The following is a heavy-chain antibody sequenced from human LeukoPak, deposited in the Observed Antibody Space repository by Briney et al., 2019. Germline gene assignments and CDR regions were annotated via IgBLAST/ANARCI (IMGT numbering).Heavy chain of an antibody. CDR3: ARDILTGYGGGY. CDR1: GYTFTSYY. V-gene: IGHV1-69*04. Sequence: SVKVSCKASGYTFTSYYMHWVRQAPGQGLEWMGRIIPILGIANYAQRFQGRVTITADKSTSTAYMELSSLRSEDTAVYYCARDILTGYGGGYWGQGTLVTVSS. D-gene: IGHD3-9*01. CDR2: IIPILGIA. J-gene: IGHJ4*02.